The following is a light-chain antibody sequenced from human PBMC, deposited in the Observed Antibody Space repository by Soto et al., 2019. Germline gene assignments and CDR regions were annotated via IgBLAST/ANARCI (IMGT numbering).Light chain of an antibody. J-gene: IGKJ1*01. CDR3: QQYGSSGT. CDR2: GAS. Sequence: EIVFTQSPGTLSLSPVERATLSCRASQSVSNNYLAWYQQKPGQAPRLLIYGASNRATGTPDRFSGSGSGTDFTLTISRLEPEDFAVYYCQQYGSSGTFGQGTKVDIK. V-gene: IGKV3-20*01. CDR1: QSVSNNY.